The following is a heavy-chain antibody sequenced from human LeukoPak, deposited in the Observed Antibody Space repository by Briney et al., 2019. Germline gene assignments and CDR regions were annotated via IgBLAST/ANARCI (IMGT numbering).Heavy chain of an antibody. Sequence: SETLSLTCSVSGYSITSGYYWGWIRQPPGKGLEWIGTIYYSGSTYYNPSLKSRVTISVDSSKNQFSLRLSSVTAADTAVYYCARQGDYYDSSGYLWGQGTLVTVSS. J-gene: IGHJ5*02. D-gene: IGHD3-22*01. CDR3: ARQGDYYDSSGYL. CDR1: GYSITSGYY. V-gene: IGHV4-38-2*02. CDR2: IYYSGST.